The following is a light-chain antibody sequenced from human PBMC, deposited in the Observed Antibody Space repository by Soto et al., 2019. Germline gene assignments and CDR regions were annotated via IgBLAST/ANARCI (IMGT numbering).Light chain of an antibody. V-gene: IGKV3-20*01. CDR3: HQFATSRT. CDR2: GAS. CDR1: QSLSSSF. J-gene: IGKJ1*01. Sequence: EIVLTQSPGTLSLSPGQRATLSCRASQSLSSSFLAWYQQKPGQAPRLLIYGASSRAAGVPDRFSGSWSGTDFTFTISSLEPEDFAVYFCHQFATSRTFGQGTKVDMK.